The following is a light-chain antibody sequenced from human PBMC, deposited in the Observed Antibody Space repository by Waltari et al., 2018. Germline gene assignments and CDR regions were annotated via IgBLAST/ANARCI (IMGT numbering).Light chain of an antibody. V-gene: IGLV2-14*03. CDR3: SSYTSSSAHYV. CDR2: DVT. Sequence: QSALTQPASVSGSPGQSITISCTGTSSDVGGYNYVSWYQQHPGKAPKLMIYDVTNRPSGVSTRFSGSKSGNTASLTISGLQAEDEADYYCSSYTSSSAHYVFGSATKVTVL. CDR1: SSDVGGYNY. J-gene: IGLJ1*01.